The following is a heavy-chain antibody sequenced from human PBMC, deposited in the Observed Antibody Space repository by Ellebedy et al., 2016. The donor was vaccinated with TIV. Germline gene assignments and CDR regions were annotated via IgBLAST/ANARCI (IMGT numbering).Heavy chain of an antibody. CDR2: MYYSGSS. CDR3: AASESADSDY. D-gene: IGHD2-2*01. CDR1: YGSISSSRYY. J-gene: IGHJ4*02. V-gene: IGHV4-61*05. Sequence: MPGGSLRLSCTVSYGSISSSRYYWGWIRQPPGKGLEWIGHMYYSGSSNYNPSLKSRVTMSIDTSKNQFSLKMSSVTAADTAVYYCAASESADSDYWGPGTLVTVSS.